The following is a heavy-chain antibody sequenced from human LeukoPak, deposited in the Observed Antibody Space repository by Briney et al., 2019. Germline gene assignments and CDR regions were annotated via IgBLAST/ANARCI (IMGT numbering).Heavy chain of an antibody. CDR3: ATGREQYQLLLGLDP. CDR2: VDPEDGET. D-gene: IGHD2-2*01. CDR1: GYTFTDYY. J-gene: IGHJ5*02. V-gene: IGHV1-69-2*01. Sequence: ASVKVSCKVSGYTFTDYYMHWVQQAPGKGLEWMGLVDPEDGETIYAEKFQGRVTITADTSTDTAYMELSSLRSEDTAVYYCATGREQYQLLLGLDPWGQGTLVTVSS.